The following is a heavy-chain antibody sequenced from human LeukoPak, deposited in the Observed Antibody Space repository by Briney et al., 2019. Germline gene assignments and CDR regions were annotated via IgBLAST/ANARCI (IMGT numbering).Heavy chain of an antibody. CDR3: AKQGGTYYYYYMDV. CDR2: ISGTSGTT. D-gene: IGHD1-1*01. Sequence: GGSLRLSCAASGFSFSSYAMSWVRQAPGKGLEWVSGISGTSGTTYYADSVKGRFTISRDNSKNTLYLQMNSLRAEDTAVYYCAKQGGTYYYYYMDVWGKGTTVTVSS. CDR1: GFSFSSYA. J-gene: IGHJ6*03. V-gene: IGHV3-23*01.